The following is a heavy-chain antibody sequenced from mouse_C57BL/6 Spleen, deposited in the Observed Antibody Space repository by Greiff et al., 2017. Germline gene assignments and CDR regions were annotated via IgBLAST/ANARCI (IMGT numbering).Heavy chain of an antibody. CDR1: GYTFTDYE. D-gene: IGHD2-1*01. Sequence: VQVVESGAELVRPGASVTLSCKASGYTFTDYEMHWVKQSPVHGLEWIGAIDPETGGTAYNQKFKGKAILTADKSSSTAYMELRSLTSEDSAVYYCTRSYGNPDYWGQGTTLTVSS. V-gene: IGHV1-15*01. CDR3: TRSYGNPDY. CDR2: IDPETGGT. J-gene: IGHJ2*01.